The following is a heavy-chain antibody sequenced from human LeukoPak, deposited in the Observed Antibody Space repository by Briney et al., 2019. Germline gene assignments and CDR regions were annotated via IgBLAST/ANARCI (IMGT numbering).Heavy chain of an antibody. CDR3: AKDRSDGVKRGRGGRIATAGFFDY. CDR2: ISGTGGST. V-gene: IGHV3-23*01. J-gene: IGHJ4*02. CDR1: GFTFSSYE. Sequence: GGSLRLSCAASGFTFSSYEMNWVRQAPGKGLEWVSAISGTGGSTYYADSVKGRFTISRDNSKKTLYLQMNSLRAEDTAVYYCAKDRSDGVKRGRGGRIATAGFFDYWGQGTLVTVSS. D-gene: IGHD6-13*01.